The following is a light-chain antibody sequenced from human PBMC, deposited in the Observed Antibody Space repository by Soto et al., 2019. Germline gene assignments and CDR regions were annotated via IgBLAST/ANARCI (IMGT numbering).Light chain of an antibody. CDR3: QKFNTATLT. CDR2: SAS. CDR1: QDISVY. Sequence: DIQMTQSPSSLSASVGDRVTITCRARQDISVYLAWYQQKPGKVPKLRSYSASTLQSGAPARFSGSGSGTDFTLTLSSLQPEDVATYYCQKFNTATLTFGQGTRLEIK. J-gene: IGKJ5*01. V-gene: IGKV1-27*01.